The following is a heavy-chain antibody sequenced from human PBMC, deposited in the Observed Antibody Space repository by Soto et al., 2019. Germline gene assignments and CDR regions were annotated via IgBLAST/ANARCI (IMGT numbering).Heavy chain of an antibody. D-gene: IGHD3-22*01. J-gene: IGHJ6*02. CDR2: INPNTGDT. CDR3: ARDEVNYYERSGSYYYYYGMDV. CDR1: GYTFTAYY. Sequence: GASVKVSCKASGYTFTAYYIHWVRRAPGQGHEWIGWINPNTGDTNYAQKFQGWVTMTRDTSINTAYMELSRLRSDDTAVYFCARDEVNYYERSGSYYYYYGMDVWGQGTTVTVSS. V-gene: IGHV1-2*04.